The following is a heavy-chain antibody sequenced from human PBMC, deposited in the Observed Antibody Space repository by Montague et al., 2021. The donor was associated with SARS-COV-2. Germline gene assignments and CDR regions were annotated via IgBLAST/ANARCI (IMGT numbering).Heavy chain of an antibody. D-gene: IGHD3-16*01. CDR3: ARLGDMAIILPVH. Sequence: SETLSLTCTVSGGSLNTSAFYWGWFCRRQGQELEWVASVSYGTTTYTCSHTSVVILSVNTSKNQFSLYLSFVTAADTAVYFCARLGDMAIILPVHWGQGTWVTVSS. J-gene: IGHJ4*02. CDR2: VSYGTTT. V-gene: IGHV4-39*01. CDR1: GGSLNTSAFY.